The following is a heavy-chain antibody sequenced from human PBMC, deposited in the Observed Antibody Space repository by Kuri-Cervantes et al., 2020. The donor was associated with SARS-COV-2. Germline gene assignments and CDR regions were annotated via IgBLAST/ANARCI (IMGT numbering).Heavy chain of an antibody. CDR3: ARDSEGANYYFDY. V-gene: IGHV3-30*05. J-gene: IGHJ4*02. CDR2: ISYDGSNK. Sequence: GGSLRLSCAASGFTFSSYSMNWVRQAPGKGLEWVAVISYDGSNKYYADSVKGRFTISRDNSKNTLYLQMNSLRAEDTAVYYCARDSEGANYYFDYWGQGTLVTVSS. CDR1: GFTFSSYS.